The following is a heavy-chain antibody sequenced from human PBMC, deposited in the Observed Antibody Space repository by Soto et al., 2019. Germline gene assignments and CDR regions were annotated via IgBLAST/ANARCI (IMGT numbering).Heavy chain of an antibody. CDR3: ARAAGLY. Sequence: EVQLVESGGGLVQPGGSLRLSCAASGLTVSSNYMSWVRQAPGKGLEWLSVIYSDDTTYYGDSVKGRFTISRDNSKNTLYLKMTSLRADDTAVYYCARAAGLYWGQGTLVSVSS. V-gene: IGHV3-66*01. CDR1: GLTVSSNY. J-gene: IGHJ4*02. D-gene: IGHD3-10*01. CDR2: IYSDDTT.